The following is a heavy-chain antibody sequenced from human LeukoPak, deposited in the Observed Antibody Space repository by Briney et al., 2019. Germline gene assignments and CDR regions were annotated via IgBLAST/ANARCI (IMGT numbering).Heavy chain of an antibody. V-gene: IGHV4-59*01. Sequence: SETLSLTCTVSGGSISTYYWSWIRQPPGKGLEWIGYIYNSGSTNYNPSLQSRVTISVDTSKNQFSLKLTSVTAADTAVYYCAKAVAAAGRFGFDPWGQGTLVTVSS. D-gene: IGHD6-13*01. CDR2: IYNSGST. CDR1: GGSISTYY. CDR3: AKAVAAAGRFGFDP. J-gene: IGHJ5*02.